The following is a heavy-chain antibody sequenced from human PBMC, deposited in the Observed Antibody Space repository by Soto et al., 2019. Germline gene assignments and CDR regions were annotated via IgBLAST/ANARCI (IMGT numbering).Heavy chain of an antibody. CDR1: GFTFSNYA. V-gene: IGHV3-23*01. CDR2: ISGGGDNT. Sequence: EVQLLDSGGGLVQPGGSLRLSCAASGFTFSNYAMNWVRQAPGKGLEWVLGISGGGDNTYYADSVKGRFTISRDNSKNTVFLQMNSLRAEDTAVYYCAKGRLARGFDYWGQGTLVTVSS. CDR3: AKGRLARGFDY. J-gene: IGHJ4*02.